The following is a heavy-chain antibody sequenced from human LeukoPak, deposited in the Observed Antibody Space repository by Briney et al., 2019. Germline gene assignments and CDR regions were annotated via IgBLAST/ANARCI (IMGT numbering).Heavy chain of an antibody. V-gene: IGHV3-30-3*01. D-gene: IGHD6-19*01. CDR2: ISYDGSNK. J-gene: IGHJ6*02. Sequence: GGSLRLSCAASGFTFSSYAMHWVRQAPGKGLEWVAVISYDGSNKYYADSVKGRFTISRDNTKNTLYLQMNSLRAEDTAVYYCARDSVAGTPYYYGMDVWGQGTTVTVSS. CDR3: ARDSVAGTPYYYGMDV. CDR1: GFTFSSYA.